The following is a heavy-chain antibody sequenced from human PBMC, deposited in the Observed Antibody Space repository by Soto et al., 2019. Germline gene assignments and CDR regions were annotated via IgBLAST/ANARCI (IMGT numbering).Heavy chain of an antibody. V-gene: IGHV4-61*01. CDR2: IYYSGST. Sequence: QVQLQESGPGLVKPSETLSLTCTVSGGSVSSGSYYWSWIRQPPGKGLEWIGYIYYSGSTNYNPSLKSRVTISVDTSKNQFSLKLSSVTAADTAVYYCARDVIFGVVLSGWFDPWGQGTLVTVSS. J-gene: IGHJ5*02. CDR3: ARDVIFGVVLSGWFDP. CDR1: GGSVSSGSYY. D-gene: IGHD3-3*01.